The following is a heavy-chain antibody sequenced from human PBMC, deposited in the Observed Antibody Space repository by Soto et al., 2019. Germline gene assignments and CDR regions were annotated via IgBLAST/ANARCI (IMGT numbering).Heavy chain of an antibody. V-gene: IGHV1-18*04. J-gene: IGHJ2*01. Sequence: QVPLVQSGAEVKKPGASVRVSCKASGYTFTNYGIIWVRQAPGQGLEWMGWVGPYNGNTDHAQNFQGRVTMTTDTSTNTAYMELGSLRSDDTALYYCARCYCSLGSCYTCWHFDLWGRGTLVTVSS. CDR3: ARCYCSLGSCYTCWHFDL. D-gene: IGHD2-15*01. CDR2: VGPYNGNT. CDR1: GYTFTNYG.